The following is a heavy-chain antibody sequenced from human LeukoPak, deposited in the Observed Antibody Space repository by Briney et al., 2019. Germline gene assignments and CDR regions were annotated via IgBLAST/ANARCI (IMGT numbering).Heavy chain of an antibody. V-gene: IGHV3-64*01. Sequence: GGSLRLSCAASGFTFSSYAMHWVRQAPGKGLEYVSAISSNGGSTYYANSVKGRFTISRDNSKNTLYLQMGSLRAEDMAVYHCARKSDYGPFDIWGQGTMVTVSS. CDR3: ARKSDYGPFDI. CDR1: GFTFSSYA. J-gene: IGHJ3*02. CDR2: ISSNGGST. D-gene: IGHD4-17*01.